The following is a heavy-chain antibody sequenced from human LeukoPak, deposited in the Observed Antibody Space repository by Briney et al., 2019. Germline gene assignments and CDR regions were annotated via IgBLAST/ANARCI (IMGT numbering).Heavy chain of an antibody. V-gene: IGHV1-69*04. J-gene: IGHJ3*02. D-gene: IGHD2-15*01. CDR3: ARDGEYCSGGSCYQAFDI. Sequence: ASVKVSCKASGGTFSSYAISWVRQAPGQGLEWMGRIIPILAIANYAQKFQGRVTITADKSTSTAYMELSSLRSEDTAVYYCARDGEYCSGGSCYQAFDIWGQGTMVTVSS. CDR2: IIPILAIA. CDR1: GGTFSSYA.